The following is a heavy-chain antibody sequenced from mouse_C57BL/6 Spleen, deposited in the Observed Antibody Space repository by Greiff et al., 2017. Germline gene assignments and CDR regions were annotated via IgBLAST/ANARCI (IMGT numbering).Heavy chain of an antibody. V-gene: IGHV1-64*01. J-gene: IGHJ1*03. CDR1: GYTFTSYW. D-gene: IGHD1-1*01. CDR3: ASPSYYGRRYWYFDV. CDR2: IHPNSGST. Sequence: QVQLQQPGAELVKPGASVKLSCKASGYTFTSYWMHWVKQRPGQGLEWIGMIHPNSGSTNYNEKFKSKATLTVDKSSSTAYMQLSSLTSEDSAVYYCASPSYYGRRYWYFDVWGTGTTVTVSS.